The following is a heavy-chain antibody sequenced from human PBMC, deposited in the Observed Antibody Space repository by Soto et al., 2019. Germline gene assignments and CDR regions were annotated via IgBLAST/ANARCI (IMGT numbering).Heavy chain of an antibody. J-gene: IGHJ4*02. CDR1: GYTFTSYA. Sequence: ASVKVSCKASGYTFTSYAMHWVRQAPGQRLEWMGWINAGNGNTKYSQKFQGRVTITRGTSASTAYMELSSLRSEDTAVYYCARDRYYYDSSGYYPPFDYWGQGTLVTVSS. D-gene: IGHD3-22*01. CDR3: ARDRYYYDSSGYYPPFDY. V-gene: IGHV1-3*01. CDR2: INAGNGNT.